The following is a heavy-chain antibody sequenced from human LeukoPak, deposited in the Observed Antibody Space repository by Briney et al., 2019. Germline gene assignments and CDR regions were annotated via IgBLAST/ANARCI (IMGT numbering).Heavy chain of an antibody. D-gene: IGHD3-9*01. CDR1: GYTFTSYD. Sequence: ASVKVSRKASGYTFTSYDINWVRQATGQGLEWMGWMNPNSGNTGYAQKFQGRVTMTRNTPISTAYMELSSLRSEDTAVYYCARDELRYFDWLVFVRGTSSSSFDYWGQGTLVTVSS. CDR2: MNPNSGNT. V-gene: IGHV1-8*01. J-gene: IGHJ4*02. CDR3: ARDELRYFDWLVFVRGTSSSSFDY.